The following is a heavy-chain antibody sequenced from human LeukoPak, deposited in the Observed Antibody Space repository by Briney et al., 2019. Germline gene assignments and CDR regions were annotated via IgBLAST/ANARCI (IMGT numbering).Heavy chain of an antibody. CDR1: GDSISNTRYH. CDR2: IYYSGAT. Sequence: SETLSLTCTVSGDSISNTRYHWGWIRQPPGKGLEWIGSIYYSGATHYNPSLKSRVTISVDTSRNHFSLKLSSVTAADTAVYHCAREIVSSVESWGQGSLVTVSS. J-gene: IGHJ4*02. D-gene: IGHD6-6*01. V-gene: IGHV4-39*02. CDR3: AREIVSSVES.